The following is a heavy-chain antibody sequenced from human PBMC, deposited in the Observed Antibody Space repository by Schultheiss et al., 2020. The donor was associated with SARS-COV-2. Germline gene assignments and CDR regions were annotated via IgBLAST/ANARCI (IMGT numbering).Heavy chain of an antibody. CDR3: ARDGGTNGVRY. Sequence: SETLSLTCAVYGGSFSDYYWSWIRQPPGKGLEWIGEVHHSGSTNYNPSLKSRVTISVDTSKNQFSLKLTSVTAADTAVYYCARDGGTNGVRYWGQGTLVTVSS. V-gene: IGHV4-34*01. J-gene: IGHJ4*02. CDR1: GGSFSDYY. D-gene: IGHD2-8*01. CDR2: VHHSGST.